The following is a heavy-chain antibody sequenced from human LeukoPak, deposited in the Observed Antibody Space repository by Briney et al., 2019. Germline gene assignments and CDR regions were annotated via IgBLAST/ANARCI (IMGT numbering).Heavy chain of an antibody. CDR2: IYYSGST. Sequence: SETLSLTCTVSGGSISSSSYYWGWIRQPPGKGLEWIGSIYYSGSTYYNPSLKSRVTISVDTSKNQFSLKLSSVTAADTAVYYCARETTIHYWGQGTLVTVSS. CDR3: ARETTIHY. J-gene: IGHJ4*02. D-gene: IGHD5-24*01. V-gene: IGHV4-39*07. CDR1: GGSISSSSYY.